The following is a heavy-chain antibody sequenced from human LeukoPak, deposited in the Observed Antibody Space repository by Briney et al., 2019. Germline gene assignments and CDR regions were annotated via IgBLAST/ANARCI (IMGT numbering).Heavy chain of an antibody. CDR1: GGSISSYY. CDR2: IYYSGST. CDR3: ARHGGMYYYDSSGYQRAFDI. J-gene: IGHJ3*02. V-gene: IGHV4-59*08. Sequence: PSETLSLTCTVSGGSISSYYWSWIRQPPGKGLEWIGYIYYSGSTNYNPSLKSRVTISVDTSKNQFSLKLSSVTAADTAVYYCARHGGMYYYDSSGYQRAFDIWGQGTMVTVSS. D-gene: IGHD3-22*01.